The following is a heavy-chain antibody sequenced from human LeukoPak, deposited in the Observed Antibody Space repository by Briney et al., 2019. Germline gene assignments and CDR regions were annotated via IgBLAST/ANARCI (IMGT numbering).Heavy chain of an antibody. Sequence: SQTLSLTCTVSGGSISSGSYYWSWIRQPAGKGLEWIGRIYISGSTSYNPSLKSRVTISVDTSKNQFSLKLSSVTAADTAVYYCASNSPNDFWSGYRDYWGQGTLVTVSS. D-gene: IGHD3-3*01. V-gene: IGHV4-61*02. CDR1: GGSISSGSYY. CDR3: ASNSPNDFWSGYRDY. J-gene: IGHJ4*02. CDR2: IYISGST.